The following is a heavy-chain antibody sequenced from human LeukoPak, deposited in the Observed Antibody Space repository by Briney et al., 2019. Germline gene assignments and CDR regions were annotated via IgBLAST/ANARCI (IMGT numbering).Heavy chain of an antibody. J-gene: IGHJ4*02. V-gene: IGHV3-30*18. Sequence: GGSLRLSCVASGFTFKSYGMHWVRQAPGKGLEWVASISSDEIHRHYVDSVKGRFTISRDNSKNTLYLQMNSLRAEDTAVYYCAKPYGDLDYWGQGTLVTVSS. CDR1: GFTFKSYG. CDR3: AKPYGDLDY. CDR2: ISSDEIHR. D-gene: IGHD4-17*01.